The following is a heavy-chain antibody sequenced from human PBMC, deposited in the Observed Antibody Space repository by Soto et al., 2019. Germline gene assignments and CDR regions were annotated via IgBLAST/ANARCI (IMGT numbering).Heavy chain of an antibody. V-gene: IGHV3-30*03. D-gene: IGHD6-19*01. CDR2: ISYDGSNK. CDR1: GFTFSSYG. CDR3: ATIAVAGEYYYYYYGMDV. J-gene: IGHJ6*02. Sequence: QPGGSLRLSCAASGFTFSSYGMHWVRQAPGKGLEWVAVISYDGSNKYYADSVKGRFTISRDNSKNTLYLQMNSLRAEDTAVYYCATIAVAGEYYYYYYGMDVWGQGTTVTVSS.